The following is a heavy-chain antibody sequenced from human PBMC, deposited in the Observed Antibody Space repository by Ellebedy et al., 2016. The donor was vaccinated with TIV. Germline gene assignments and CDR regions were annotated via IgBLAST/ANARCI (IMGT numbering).Heavy chain of an antibody. Sequence: GESLKISCAASGFTLSGYWMHWVRQVSGKGLMWVSRINTDGSSTSYADSVEGRFTITRDNAKKTLYLEMSSLRPEDTAVYYCTRESFRYFDWDLWGQGTLVTVSS. CDR3: TRESFRYFDWDL. D-gene: IGHD3-9*01. V-gene: IGHV3-74*01. CDR2: INTDGSST. CDR1: GFTLSGYW. J-gene: IGHJ4*02.